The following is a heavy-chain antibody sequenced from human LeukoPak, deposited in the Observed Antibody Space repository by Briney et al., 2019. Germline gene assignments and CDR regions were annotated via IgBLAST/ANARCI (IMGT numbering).Heavy chain of an antibody. Sequence: ASVKVSCRASGGTFSSYTISWVRQAPGQGLEWMGRIIPILGIANYAQKFQGRVTITADKSTSTAYMELSSLRSEDTAVYYCARARSSSWYEKGNWFDPWGQGTLVTVSS. CDR2: IIPILGIA. V-gene: IGHV1-69*02. CDR1: GGTFSSYT. J-gene: IGHJ5*02. CDR3: ARARSSSWYEKGNWFDP. D-gene: IGHD6-13*01.